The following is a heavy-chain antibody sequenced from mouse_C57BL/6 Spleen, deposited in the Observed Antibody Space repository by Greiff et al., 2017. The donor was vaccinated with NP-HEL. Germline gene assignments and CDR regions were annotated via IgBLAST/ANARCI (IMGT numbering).Heavy chain of an antibody. CDR2: IDPENGDT. J-gene: IGHJ3*01. D-gene: IGHD2-4*01. V-gene: IGHV14-4*01. CDR1: GFNIKDDY. CDR3: ATGGIYDFPFAY. Sequence: VQLQQSGAELVRPGASVKLSCTASGFNIKDDYMHWVKQRPEQGLEWIGWIDPENGDTEYASKFQGKATITADTSSNTAYLQLSSLTSEDTAVYYCATGGIYDFPFAYWGQGTLVTVSA.